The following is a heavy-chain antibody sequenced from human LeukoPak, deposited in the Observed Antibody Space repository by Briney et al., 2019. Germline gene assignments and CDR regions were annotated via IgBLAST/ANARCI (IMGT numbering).Heavy chain of an antibody. CDR3: AGRPGYSSSWYPTGYFDY. CDR2: INHGGST. D-gene: IGHD6-13*01. V-gene: IGHV4-34*08. J-gene: IGHJ4*02. CDR1: GFTFSNAW. Sequence: GSLRLSCAASGFTFSNAWMSWVRQAPGKGLEWIGEINHGGSTNYNPSLKSRVTVSVDTSKNQFSLKLSSVTAADTAVYYCAGRPGYSSSWYPTGYFDYWGQGTLVTVSS.